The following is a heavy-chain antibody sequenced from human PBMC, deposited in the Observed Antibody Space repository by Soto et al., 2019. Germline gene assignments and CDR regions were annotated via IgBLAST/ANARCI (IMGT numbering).Heavy chain of an antibody. J-gene: IGHJ4*02. D-gene: IGHD3-10*01. CDR3: ATGGQSYDY. CDR1: GFTFSNYA. Sequence: VGSLRLSCAGSGFTFSNYAMSWLRQAPGKGLEWVSAISASVGSTYYTDSVKGRFTISRDNSKNTLYLQMKSLRAEDTAVYYCATGGQSYDYWGQGTLVTVSS. CDR2: ISASVGST. V-gene: IGHV3-23*01.